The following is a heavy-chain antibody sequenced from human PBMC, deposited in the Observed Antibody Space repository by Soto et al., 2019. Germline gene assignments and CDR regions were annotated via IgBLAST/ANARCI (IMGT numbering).Heavy chain of an antibody. Sequence: GGSLRLSCAASGFTFSIYAISWVRQAPGKGLEWLSAISTSGDKTYYADSVEGRFTISRDNSKNTLYLQMNSLRVDDTAVYYCPKPLYDDVVVTHGMDVCGQGTTVPVSS. CDR3: PKPLYDDVVVTHGMDV. D-gene: IGHD3-22*01. CDR2: ISTSGDKT. V-gene: IGHV3-23*01. CDR1: GFTFSIYA. J-gene: IGHJ6*02.